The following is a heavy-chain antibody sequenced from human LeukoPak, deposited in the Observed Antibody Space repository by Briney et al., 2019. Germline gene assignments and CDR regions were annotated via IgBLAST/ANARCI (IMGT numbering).Heavy chain of an antibody. Sequence: GESLKISCKGSGYSFTSYWIGWVRQMPGKGLEWMGIIYPGDSDTRYSPSFQGQVTISADKSISTAYLQWSSLKASDTAMYYCARLYYGDYGNWYFDLWGRGTLVTVSS. CDR2: IYPGDSDT. V-gene: IGHV5-51*01. J-gene: IGHJ2*01. CDR1: GYSFTSYW. CDR3: ARLYYGDYGNWYFDL. D-gene: IGHD4-17*01.